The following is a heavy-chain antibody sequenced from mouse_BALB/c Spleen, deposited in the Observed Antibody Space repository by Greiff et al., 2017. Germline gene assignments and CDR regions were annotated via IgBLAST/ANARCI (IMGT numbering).Heavy chain of an antibody. CDR1: GFTFSNYW. J-gene: IGHJ3*01. V-gene: IGHV6-6*02. CDR3: TRPGAY. CDR2: IRLKSNNYAT. Sequence: EVKLQESGGGLVQPGGSMKLSCVASGFTFSNYWMNWVRQSPEKGLEWVAEIRLKSNNYATHYAESVKGRFTISRDDSKSSVYLQMNNLRAEDTGIYYCTRPGAYGGQGTLVTVSA.